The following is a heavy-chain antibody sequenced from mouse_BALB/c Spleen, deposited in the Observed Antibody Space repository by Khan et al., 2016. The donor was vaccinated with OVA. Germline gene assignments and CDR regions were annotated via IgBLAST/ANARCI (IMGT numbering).Heavy chain of an antibody. Sequence: IQLVQSGAELVKSGATVKLSCTASGLNIKDTYMHWLKQWPEQGLKLIGRIDPPYGIPKYYPKFQVKSTITSDTSSNTPYLQLSSRTSEDTAVYYCARMARKWGQGTTLTVSS. J-gene: IGHJ2*01. CDR1: GLNIKDTY. CDR3: ARMARK. V-gene: IGHV14-3*02. CDR2: IDPPYGIP.